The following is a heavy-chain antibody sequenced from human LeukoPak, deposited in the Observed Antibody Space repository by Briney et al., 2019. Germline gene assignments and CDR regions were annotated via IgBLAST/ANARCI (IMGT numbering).Heavy chain of an antibody. V-gene: IGHV3-33*01. CDR1: GFTFSSYG. Sequence: PGRSLRLSCAASGFTFSSYGMHWVRQAPGKGLEWVALIWYDGSSKHYADSVRGRFTISRDNSKNTLYLQMNSLRAEDTAVYYCARCSGSTTYHSDDYWGQGTLVTVSS. D-gene: IGHD2-15*01. CDR3: ARCSGSTTYHSDDY. CDR2: IWYDGSSK. J-gene: IGHJ4*02.